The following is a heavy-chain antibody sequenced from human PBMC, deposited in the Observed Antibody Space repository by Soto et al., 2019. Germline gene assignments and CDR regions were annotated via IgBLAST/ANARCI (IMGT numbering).Heavy chain of an antibody. CDR3: ARDENWALGDP. CDR1: GFAFSSYW. CDR2: VKQDGSAR. V-gene: IGHV3-7*03. D-gene: IGHD7-27*01. J-gene: IGHJ5*01. Sequence: EEQLVESGGGLVQPGGSLRLSCAASGFAFSSYWMSLVRQAPGRGLEWVAKVKQDGSARYYVDSVKGRFIISRDNAKNSLFLQINSLRLDDTAVYYCARDENWALGDPWGQGTLVTVSS.